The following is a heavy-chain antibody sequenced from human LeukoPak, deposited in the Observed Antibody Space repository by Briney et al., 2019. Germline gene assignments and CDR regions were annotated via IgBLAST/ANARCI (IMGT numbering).Heavy chain of an antibody. D-gene: IGHD7-27*01. V-gene: IGHV3-21*01. CDR1: GFNFNTYS. J-gene: IGHJ6*02. Sequence: GGSLRLSCAVSGFNFNTYSMNWVRQAPGKGPEWVSSISSTSNYIYYAESVKGRFAVSRDNAKNSLYLQMNSLRADDTAVYYCARAGDILLVSYFHYYGMDVWGQGTTVIVSS. CDR2: ISSTSNYI. CDR3: ARAGDILLVSYFHYYGMDV.